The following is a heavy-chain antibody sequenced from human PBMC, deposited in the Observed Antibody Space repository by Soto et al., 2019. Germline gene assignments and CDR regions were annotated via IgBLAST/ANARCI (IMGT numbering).Heavy chain of an antibody. CDR3: ARDRTIFGVSYGMDV. D-gene: IGHD3-3*01. CDR2: IRYDGSSK. CDR1: GFTFSSYA. V-gene: IGHV3-33*08. Sequence: GRSLRLSCAASGFTFSSYAMHWVRQAPGKGLEWVAVIRYDGSSKYYADSVKGRFTISRDNSKNTLYLQMNSLRAEDTAVYYCARDRTIFGVSYGMDVWGQGTTVTIS. J-gene: IGHJ6*02.